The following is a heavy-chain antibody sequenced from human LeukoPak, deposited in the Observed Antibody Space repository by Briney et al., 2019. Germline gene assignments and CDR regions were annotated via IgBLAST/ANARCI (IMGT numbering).Heavy chain of an antibody. CDR1: GFTFSSNG. V-gene: IGHV3-33*01. D-gene: IGHD1-26*01. J-gene: IGHJ4*02. Sequence: GGSLRLSCAASGFTFSSNGMHWVRQAPGKGLEWVAVIWYDGSKKYYADFVKGRFTISRDNSKNTLDLQMDSLRAEDTAVYYCARMSGSHIDYWGQGTLVTVSS. CDR3: ARMSGSHIDY. CDR2: IWYDGSKK.